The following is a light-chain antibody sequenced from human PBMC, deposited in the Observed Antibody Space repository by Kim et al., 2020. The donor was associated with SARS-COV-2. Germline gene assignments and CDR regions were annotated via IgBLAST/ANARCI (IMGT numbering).Light chain of an antibody. Sequence: GQSVTVSCHGSETNIGNSYVSWYQQRPGTAPKVVIYDDVYRPSDVPARFSASKSATTATLAISSLRSEDEADYYCGTWDSDLGGVVFGGGTKVTVL. CDR1: ETNIGNSY. CDR2: DDV. J-gene: IGLJ2*01. CDR3: GTWDSDLGGVV. V-gene: IGLV1-51*01.